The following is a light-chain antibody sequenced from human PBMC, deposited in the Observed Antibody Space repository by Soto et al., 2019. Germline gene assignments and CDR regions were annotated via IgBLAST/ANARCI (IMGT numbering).Light chain of an antibody. CDR2: EVS. J-gene: IGLJ2*01. CDR1: TGDVGGYNY. V-gene: IGLV2-14*01. Sequence: QSVLTQPASVSGSPGQSITISCTGTTGDVGGYNYVSWYQQHPGKAPKLIIYEVSNRPSGVSNRISGSKSGNTASLTISGLQAEDEADYYCSSYTSSSTLVFGGGTKLTVL. CDR3: SSYTSSSTLV.